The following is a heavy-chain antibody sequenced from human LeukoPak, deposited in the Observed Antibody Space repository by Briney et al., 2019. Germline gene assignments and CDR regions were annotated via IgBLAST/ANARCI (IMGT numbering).Heavy chain of an antibody. Sequence: SETLSLTCAVYGGSLSGSYWSWIRQPPGKGLEWIGEINHSGSTHYNPSLKSRVTISLDTSKNQFSLKLSSVTAPDTAVYYCARRRGYYDSSGYYFRLDFDYWGQGTLVTVSS. CDR3: ARRRGYYDSSGYYFRLDFDY. CDR2: INHSGST. J-gene: IGHJ4*02. CDR1: GGSLSGSY. D-gene: IGHD3-22*01. V-gene: IGHV4-34*01.